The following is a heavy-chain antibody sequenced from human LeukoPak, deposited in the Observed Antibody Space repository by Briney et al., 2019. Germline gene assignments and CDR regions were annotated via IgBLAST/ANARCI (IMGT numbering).Heavy chain of an antibody. J-gene: IGHJ4*02. CDR1: GFTFNDYA. CDR2: INWNIDTI. V-gene: IGHV3-9*01. Sequence: GGSLRLSFAASGFTFNDYAMHWVRQSPRKGLEWVSGINWNIDTIGYADSVKGRFTISRDNAKNSLYLQMNSLTAEDTAFYYCARDILYGSGNPHKGNIFAYWGQGALVIVSS. D-gene: IGHD3-10*01. CDR3: ARDILYGSGNPHKGNIFAY.